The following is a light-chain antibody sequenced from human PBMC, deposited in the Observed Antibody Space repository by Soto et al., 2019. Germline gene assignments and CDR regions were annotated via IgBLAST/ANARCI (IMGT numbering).Light chain of an antibody. V-gene: IGKV1-39*01. CDR1: QSISSY. CDR2: AAS. CDR3: QQSYSTPPA. J-gene: IGKJ5*01. Sequence: IQMTQSPSSLSASVGDTVTITCRASQSISSYLNWYQQKPGKATKLLIYAASSLQSGVPSRFSGSGSGTDFTLTISSLQPEDFATYYCQQSYSTPPAFGQGTRLEIK.